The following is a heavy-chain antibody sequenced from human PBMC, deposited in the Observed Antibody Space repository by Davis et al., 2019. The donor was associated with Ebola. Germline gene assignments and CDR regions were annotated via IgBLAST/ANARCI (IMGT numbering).Heavy chain of an antibody. CDR1: GGSISSGGYS. CDR2: IYHSGST. V-gene: IGHV4-30-2*01. D-gene: IGHD6-19*01. J-gene: IGHJ4*02. Sequence: SETLSLTCAVSGGSISSGGYSWSWIRQPPGKGLEWIGYIYHSGSTYYNPSLKGRVTMSVDTSKNQFSLKLSSVTAADTAVFYCARGSGWYRTPFDYWGQGTLVTVSS. CDR3: ARGSGWYRTPFDY.